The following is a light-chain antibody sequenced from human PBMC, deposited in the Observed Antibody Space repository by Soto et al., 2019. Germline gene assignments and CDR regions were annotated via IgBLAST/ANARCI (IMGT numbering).Light chain of an antibody. Sequence: QAVVTQPPSASGTPGQRVTISCSGSSSNIGSNTVNWYQQLPGTAPKLLIYSNNQRPSGVPDRFSGSKSGTSASLAISGLQSEDEADYYSAAWDDSLNALFGGGTKLTVL. CDR3: AAWDDSLNAL. V-gene: IGLV1-44*01. CDR1: SSNIGSNT. J-gene: IGLJ3*02. CDR2: SNN.